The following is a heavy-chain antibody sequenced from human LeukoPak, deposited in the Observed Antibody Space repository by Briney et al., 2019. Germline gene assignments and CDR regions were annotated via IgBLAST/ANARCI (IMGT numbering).Heavy chain of an antibody. D-gene: IGHD3-10*01. J-gene: IGHJ4*02. Sequence: GGCLRLSCAISGFTFSDYYMSWIRQAPGKGPEWVSYISGSGSVTNYAASVRGRFTISRDNAKNSLYLQMNSLRAEDTAVYYCANYPGAESGSYKVFEYWGQGTLVTVS. CDR3: ANYPGAESGSYKVFEY. CDR2: ISGSGSVT. V-gene: IGHV3-11*06. CDR1: GFTFSDYY.